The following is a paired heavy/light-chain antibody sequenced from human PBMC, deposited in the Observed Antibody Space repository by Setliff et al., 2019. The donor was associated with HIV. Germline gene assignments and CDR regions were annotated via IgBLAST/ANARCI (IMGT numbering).Light chain of an antibody. V-gene: IGKV3-20*01. CDR3: QQYGSSHIT. J-gene: IGKJ5*01. CDR1: QSVSSSY. Sequence: EIVLTQSPGTLSLSPGERVTLSCRASQSVSSSYLAWYQQKPGQAPRLLIYGASTRATGIPDRFSGSGSGTDFTLTISRLEPEDFAVYYCQQYGSSHITFGQGTRLEIK. CDR2: GAS.
Heavy chain of an antibody. J-gene: IGHJ4*02. Sequence: QLQLQESGPGLVKPSETLSLTCIVSGGSISSSTYYWGWIRQPPGKGLEWIASIYYSGSTYYNPSLKSRVTISIDTSKNQFSLKLSSVTAADTAVYYCARRRGRNYYDSSGYYSTIDYWGQGTLVTVSS. CDR1: GGSISSSTYY. CDR2: IYYSGST. CDR3: ARRRGRNYYDSSGYYSTIDY. V-gene: IGHV4-39*01. D-gene: IGHD3-22*01.